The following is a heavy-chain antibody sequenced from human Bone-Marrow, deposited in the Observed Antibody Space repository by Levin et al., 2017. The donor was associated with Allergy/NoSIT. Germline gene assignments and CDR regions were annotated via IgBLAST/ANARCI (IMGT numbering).Heavy chain of an antibody. Sequence: PGGSLRLSCKASGFTFTNSFLEWVRQVPGQGLEWMGIMNPYNGSTRYAETFQGRVTMTRDTSTSTAYMELRSLRSDDPAIYYCARETYTATSKGKHYDGMDVWGQGTTVTVS. J-gene: IGHJ6*02. CDR3: ARETYTATSKGKHYDGMDV. V-gene: IGHV1-46*01. D-gene: IGHD1-26*01. CDR1: GFTFTNSF. CDR2: MNPYNGST.